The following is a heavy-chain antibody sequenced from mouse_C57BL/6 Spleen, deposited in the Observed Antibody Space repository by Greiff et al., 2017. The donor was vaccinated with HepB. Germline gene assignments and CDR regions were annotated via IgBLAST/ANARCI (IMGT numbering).Heavy chain of an antibody. CDR3: ARDGYGNPYYFDY. J-gene: IGHJ2*01. Sequence: QVQLKQSGAELVKPGASVKMSCKASGYTFTSYWITWVKQRPGQGLEWIGDIYPGSGSTNYNEKFKSKATLTVDTSSSTAYMQLSSLTSEDSAVYYCARDGYGNPYYFDYWGQGTTLTVSS. CDR2: IYPGSGST. V-gene: IGHV1-55*01. D-gene: IGHD2-10*02. CDR1: GYTFTSYW.